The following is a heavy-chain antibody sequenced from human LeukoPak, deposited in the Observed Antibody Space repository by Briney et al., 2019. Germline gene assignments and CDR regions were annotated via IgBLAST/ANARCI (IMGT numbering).Heavy chain of an antibody. CDR3: AMVPTYYYDSSGYYGGVTDV. CDR1: GGSFSGYY. CDR2: INHSGST. V-gene: IGHV4-34*01. J-gene: IGHJ6*02. D-gene: IGHD3-22*01. Sequence: SETLSLTCAVYGGSFSGYYWSWIRQPPGKGLEWIGEINHSGSTNYNPSLKSRVTISVDTSKNQFSLKLSSVTAADTAVYYCAMVPTYYYDSSGYYGGVTDVWGQGTTVTVSS.